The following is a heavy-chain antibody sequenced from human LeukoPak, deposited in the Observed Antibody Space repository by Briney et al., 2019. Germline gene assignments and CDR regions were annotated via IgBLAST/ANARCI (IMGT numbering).Heavy chain of an antibody. CDR3: ARVPYVFDL. J-gene: IGHJ3*01. Sequence: GGSLRLSCVASGFTFSNFWMHWVRQAPGKGLVWASRINRDGSSTDYLDSVKGRFTISRDNARNTLCLQMNILRAEDTAVYYCARVPYVFDLWGQGTMVTVSS. V-gene: IGHV3-74*01. CDR1: GFTFSNFW. CDR2: INRDGSST.